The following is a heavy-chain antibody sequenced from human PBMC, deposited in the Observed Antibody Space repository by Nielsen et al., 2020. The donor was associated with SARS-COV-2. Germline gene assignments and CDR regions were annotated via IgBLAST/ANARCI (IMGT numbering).Heavy chain of an antibody. V-gene: IGHV3-23*01. D-gene: IGHD3/OR15-3a*01. CDR1: GLSFNSYA. J-gene: IGHJ4*02. CDR3: AKDRAIFMIYITRGGPDS. Sequence: GGSLRLSCTASGLSFNSYAMTWVRQAPGKRLEWVSAIFASGAGTYYADSVKGRFTISRDFSKSTLYLQMNSLRTEDTAIYYCAKDRAIFMIYITRGGPDSWGQGTLVTVSS. CDR2: IFASGAGT.